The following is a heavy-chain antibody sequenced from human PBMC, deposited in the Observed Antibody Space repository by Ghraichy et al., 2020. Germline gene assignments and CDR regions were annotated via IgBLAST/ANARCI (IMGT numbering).Heavy chain of an antibody. V-gene: IGHV5-51*01. CDR1: GYSFTSYW. CDR3: ARGGSSWHPEIDY. J-gene: IGHJ4*02. CDR2: IYPGDSDT. D-gene: IGHD6-13*01. Sequence: GESLNISCKGSGYSFTSYWIGWVRQMPGKGLEWMGIIYPGDSDTTYSPSFQGQVTISADKSISTAYLQWSSLKASDTAIYYCARGGSSWHPEIDYWGQGTLVTVSS.